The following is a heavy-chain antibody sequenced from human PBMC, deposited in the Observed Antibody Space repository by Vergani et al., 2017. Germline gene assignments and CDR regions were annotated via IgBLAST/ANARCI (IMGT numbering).Heavy chain of an antibody. V-gene: IGHV3-15*01. CDR1: GFTFRNAW. J-gene: IGHJ4*02. CDR2: IKSKIDGGAT. Sequence: EVQLVESGGGLVTPGGSLRLSCAASGFTFRNAWVSWVRQAPGKWLEWVGRIKSKIDGGATDYAAPVKGRFTISREESTNTLYLQMNSLKTEDTALYYCSTEGATYRSSPVWGQGTLVTVSS. D-gene: IGHD6-6*01. CDR3: STEGATYRSSPV.